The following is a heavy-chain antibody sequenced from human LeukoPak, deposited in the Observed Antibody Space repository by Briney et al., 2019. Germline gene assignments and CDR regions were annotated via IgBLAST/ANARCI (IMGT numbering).Heavy chain of an antibody. CDR3: AKDMSDYTNFPDV. V-gene: IGHV3-23*01. CDR1: GFIFTTYA. J-gene: IGHJ6*02. CDR2: ISGGGGST. Sequence: GGSLRLSCAASGFIFTTYAMIWVRQAPGKGLEWVSTISGGGGSTFYADSVKGRFAIFRVNSKNTLYLQMNSLRAEDTAIYYCAKDMSDYTNFPDVWGQGTTVTVSS. D-gene: IGHD4-11*01.